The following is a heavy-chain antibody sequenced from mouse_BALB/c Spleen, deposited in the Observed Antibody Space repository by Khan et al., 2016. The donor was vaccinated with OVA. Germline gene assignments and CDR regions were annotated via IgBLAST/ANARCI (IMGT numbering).Heavy chain of an antibody. Sequence: VQLQQPGAELVKPGASVKLSCTASGFNIKDTYMHWVKQRPEQGLEWIGRIDPANGNTKYDTKFQGKATITADTSSKTAYLQLSSLTSEDSAVYYCAGPNLFTYWGQGTLFTVSA. CDR3: AGPNLFTY. V-gene: IGHV14-3*02. CDR2: IDPANGNT. J-gene: IGHJ3*01. CDR1: GFNIKDTY. D-gene: IGHD4-1*02.